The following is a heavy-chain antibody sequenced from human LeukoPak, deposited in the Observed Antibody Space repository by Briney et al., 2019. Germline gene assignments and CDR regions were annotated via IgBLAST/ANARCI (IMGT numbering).Heavy chain of an antibody. D-gene: IGHD4-23*01. CDR1: GGSISSYY. J-gene: IGHJ4*02. CDR3: ARHNSRWREFDY. CDR2: IYYSGST. Sequence: PSETLSLTCTVSGGSISSYYWSWIRQPPGKRLEWIGYIYYSGSTNYNPSLKSRVTISVDTSKNQFSLKLSSVTAADTAVYYCARHNSRWREFDYWGQGTLVTVSS. V-gene: IGHV4-59*08.